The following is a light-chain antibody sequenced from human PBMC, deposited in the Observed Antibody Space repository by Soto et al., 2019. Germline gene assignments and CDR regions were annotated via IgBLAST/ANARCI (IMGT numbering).Light chain of an antibody. Sequence: QAVLTQEPSLTVSPGGTVTLTCGSSSGAVTSGHYPYWFQQKPGQAPRTLIYETSNKHSWTPARFSGSILGGKAALTLSGAQPEDEAEYYCLLSYSGAWVFGGGTKLTVL. V-gene: IGLV7-46*01. CDR3: LLSYSGAWV. CDR2: ETS. J-gene: IGLJ3*02. CDR1: SGAVTSGHY.